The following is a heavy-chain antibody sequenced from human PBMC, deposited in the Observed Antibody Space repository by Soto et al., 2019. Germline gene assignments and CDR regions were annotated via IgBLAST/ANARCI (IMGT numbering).Heavy chain of an antibody. V-gene: IGHV4-61*01. CDR3: ARDRPKLLWFGELSPSYYGMDV. D-gene: IGHD3-10*01. CDR2: LYDSGST. J-gene: IGHJ6*02. Sequence: PSETLSLTCTVSGGSVSSGNYYWSWIRQPPGKGLEWIGYLYDSGSTDYNPSLKSRVTISVDTSKNQFSLKLSSVTAADTAVYYCARDRPKLLWFGELSPSYYGMDVWGQGTTVTVSS. CDR1: GGSVSSGNYY.